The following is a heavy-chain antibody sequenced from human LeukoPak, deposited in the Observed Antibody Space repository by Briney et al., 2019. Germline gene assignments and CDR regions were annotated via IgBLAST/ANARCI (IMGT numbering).Heavy chain of an antibody. CDR3: TKTTHSASYLRT. J-gene: IGHJ1*01. CDR2: ISGSGGST. V-gene: IGHV3-23*01. Sequence: GGSLRLSCAASGFTFSSYAMSWVRQAPGKGLEWVSAISGSGGSTYYADSVKGRFTISRDNSKNTPYLQMNSLRAEHTAVYHTTKTTHSASYLRTWGEGSLV. D-gene: IGHD1-14*01. CDR1: GFTFSSYA.